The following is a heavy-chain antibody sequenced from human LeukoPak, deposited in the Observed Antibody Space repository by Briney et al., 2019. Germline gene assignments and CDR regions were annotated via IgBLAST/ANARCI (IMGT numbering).Heavy chain of an antibody. J-gene: IGHJ6*02. CDR3: AKGVAAGGSYYYYYGMDV. CDR1: GFTFSSYA. V-gene: IGHV3-23*01. Sequence: GGSLRLSCAASGFTFSSYAMSWVRQAPGKGLEWVSSISGSGGITYYADSVKGRFTFSRDNSKNTLYLRMNSLRAEDTAVYYCAKGVAAGGSYYYYYGMDVWGQGTTVTVSS. D-gene: IGHD1-26*01. CDR2: ISGSGGIT.